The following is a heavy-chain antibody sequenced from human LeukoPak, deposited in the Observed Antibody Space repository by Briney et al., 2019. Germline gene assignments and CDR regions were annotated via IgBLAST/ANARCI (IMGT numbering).Heavy chain of an antibody. CDR3: ARSWSSGYSYGYGWFDP. Sequence: GASVKVSCKASGYTFTGYYMHWVRQAPGQGLEWMGWINPNSGGTNYAQKFQGRVTMTRDTSISTAYMELSRLRSDDTAVYYCARSWSSGYSYGYGWFDPWGQGTLVTVSS. V-gene: IGHV1-2*02. D-gene: IGHD5-18*01. J-gene: IGHJ5*02. CDR1: GYTFTGYY. CDR2: INPNSGGT.